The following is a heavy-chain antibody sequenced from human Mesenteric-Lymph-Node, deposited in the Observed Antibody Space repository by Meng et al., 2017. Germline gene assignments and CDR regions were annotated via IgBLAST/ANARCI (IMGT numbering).Heavy chain of an antibody. V-gene: IGHV4-61*01. CDR3: ARVAAAGNEWFDP. J-gene: IGHJ5*02. D-gene: IGHD6-13*01. Sequence: QVQLPESGPGLVRPSETLSLTCTVSGGSVSIGSYYWSWIRQPPGKGLEWIGYIYYSGSTNYNPSLKSRVTISVDTSKNQFSLKLSSVTAADTAVYYCARVAAAGNEWFDPWGQGTLVTVSS. CDR2: IYYSGST. CDR1: GGSVSIGSYY.